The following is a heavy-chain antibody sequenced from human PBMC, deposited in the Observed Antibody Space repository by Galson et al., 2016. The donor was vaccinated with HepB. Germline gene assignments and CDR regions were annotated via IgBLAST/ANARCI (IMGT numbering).Heavy chain of an antibody. J-gene: IGHJ2*01. CDR1: GFAFDNYA. Sequence: SLRLSCAASGFAFDNYALHWVRQVPEKGLEWISGISWNSDSRVYADSVKGRFTTSRDNVKKSLYLQMDSLRPEDTAFYYCAKDPLGGWFFDLWGRGTLVTVSS. V-gene: IGHV3-9*01. CDR2: ISWNSDSR. CDR3: AKDPLGGWFFDL. D-gene: IGHD3-16*01.